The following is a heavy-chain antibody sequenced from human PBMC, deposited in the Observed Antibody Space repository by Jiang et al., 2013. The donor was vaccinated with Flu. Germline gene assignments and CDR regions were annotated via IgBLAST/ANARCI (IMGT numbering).Heavy chain of an antibody. J-gene: IGHJ6*02. Sequence: EWMGWINLTVVAQLCTEFQGRVTMTRDTSISTAYMELSRLRSDDTAVYYCASYRIGQQLPYYYYYGMDVWGQGTTVTVSS. CDR3: ASYRIGQQLPYYYYYGMDV. D-gene: IGHD6-13*01. V-gene: IGHV1-2*02. CDR2: INLTVVA.